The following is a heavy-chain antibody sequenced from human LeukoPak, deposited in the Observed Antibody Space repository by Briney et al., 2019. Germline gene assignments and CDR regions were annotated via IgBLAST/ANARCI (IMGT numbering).Heavy chain of an antibody. J-gene: IGHJ4*02. CDR2: ISAGGSA. D-gene: IGHD4-11*01. V-gene: IGHV3-23*01. CDR3: ARDLSYTSLDY. CDR1: GFTFTTYA. Sequence: PGGSLRLSCAASGFTFTTYAMNWVRQAPGKGLEWVSTISAGGSAFYADSVKGRFTISRDNSKNTLYRQMNSLRAEDTAVYYCARDLSYTSLDYGGQGTLVTVSS.